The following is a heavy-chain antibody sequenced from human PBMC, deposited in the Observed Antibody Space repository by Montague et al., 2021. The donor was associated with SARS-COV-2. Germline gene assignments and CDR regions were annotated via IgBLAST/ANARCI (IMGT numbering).Heavy chain of an antibody. D-gene: IGHD3-3*01. Sequence: SETLSLTCAVYGGSLSTSHYWSWVRQPPGKGLEWIGEVHHRGNANYNASFNGRATISVDKSKNQFSLTLTSVTADDTADYYCGYDHITRGGIDPWGQGTLVTVSS. J-gene: IGHJ5*02. CDR3: GYDHITRGGIDP. CDR1: GGSLSTSHY. CDR2: VHHRGNA. V-gene: IGHV4-4*02.